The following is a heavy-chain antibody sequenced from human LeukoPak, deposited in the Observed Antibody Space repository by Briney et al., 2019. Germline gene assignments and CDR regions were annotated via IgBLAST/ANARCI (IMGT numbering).Heavy chain of an antibody. Sequence: ASVKVSCKVSGYTLTELSMHWVRQAPGQGLEWMGWISAYNGNTNYAQKLQGRVTMTTDTSTSTAYMELRSLRSDDTAVYYCARVGSSWFDYWGQGTLVTVSS. CDR2: ISAYNGNT. CDR3: ARVGSSWFDY. CDR1: GYTLTELS. J-gene: IGHJ4*02. D-gene: IGHD6-13*01. V-gene: IGHV1-18*01.